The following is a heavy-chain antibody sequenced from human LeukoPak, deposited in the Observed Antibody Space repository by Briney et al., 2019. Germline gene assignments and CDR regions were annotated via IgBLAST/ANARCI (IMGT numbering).Heavy chain of an antibody. CDR3: AREENVSFDS. CDR2: ISPTGGTT. Sequence: ASVKVSCKASGFMFTRYYMHWVRQAPGQGLEWLGIISPTGGTTTFAQKFQGRVTMTRDMSTSTVYMELSSLRSADTAVHYCAREENVSFDSWGQGTLVTVSS. V-gene: IGHV1-46*01. CDR1: GFMFTRYY. J-gene: IGHJ4*02.